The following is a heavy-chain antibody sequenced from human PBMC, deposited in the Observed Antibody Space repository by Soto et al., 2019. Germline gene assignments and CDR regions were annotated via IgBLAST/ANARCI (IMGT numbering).Heavy chain of an antibody. CDR1: GGTFSSYR. D-gene: IGHD6-13*01. V-gene: IGHV1-69*01. CDR3: VRDSGAKLSSS. J-gene: IGHJ1*01. Sequence: QIQLVQSGAEVKKPGSSVKVSCKASGGTFSSYRINWVRQAPGQGLEWVGGIVPIHRTADHAQKFQGRVTIPAAESARTTYMELRSLTSQDTAVYYCVRDSGAKLSSSWGQGTLVTVSS. CDR2: IVPIHRTA.